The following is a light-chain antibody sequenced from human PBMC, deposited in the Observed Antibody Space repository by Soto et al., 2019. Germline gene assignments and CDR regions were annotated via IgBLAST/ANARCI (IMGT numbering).Light chain of an antibody. V-gene: IGKV3-11*01. J-gene: IGKJ1*01. CDR3: QQYEKWPPWT. CDR1: QSVSSC. CDR2: DAS. Sequence: EIVLTQSPATLSLSPVERATLSCVASQSVSSCLAWYQQKPGQAPRLLIYDASNRATGIPARFSGSGSGTDFTLTVSNLESEDFAVYYCQQYEKWPPWTFGQGTKVDNK.